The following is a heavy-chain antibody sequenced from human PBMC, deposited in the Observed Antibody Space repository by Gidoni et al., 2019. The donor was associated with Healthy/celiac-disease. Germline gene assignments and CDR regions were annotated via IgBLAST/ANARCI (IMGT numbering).Heavy chain of an antibody. CDR1: GGSSSSYY. V-gene: IGHV4-59*01. CDR2: IYYSGIT. Sequence: VQLQESGPGRVKPSETLSLTRTGPGGSSSSYYWSWIRQPPGKGLEWIGFIYYSGITNYNPSLKSRVTISVDTSKNQFSLKLSSVTAADTAVYYCARDNRGYDLLGYYYYYMDVWGKGTTVTVSS. CDR3: ARDNRGYDLLGYYYYYMDV. J-gene: IGHJ6*03. D-gene: IGHD5-12*01.